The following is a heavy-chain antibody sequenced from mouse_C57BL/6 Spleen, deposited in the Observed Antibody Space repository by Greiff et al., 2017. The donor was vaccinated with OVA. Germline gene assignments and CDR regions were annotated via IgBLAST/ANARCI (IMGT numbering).Heavy chain of an antibody. J-gene: IGHJ4*01. V-gene: IGHV1-82*01. Sequence: VKLVESGPELVKPGASVKISCKASGYAFSSSWMNWVKQRPGKGLEWIGRIYPGDGDTNYNGKFKGKATLTADKSSSTAYMQLSSLTSEDSAVYFCARVVYYTAMDYWGQGTSVTVSS. CDR1: GYAFSSSW. CDR2: IYPGDGDT. CDR3: ARVVYYTAMDY. D-gene: IGHD2-12*01.